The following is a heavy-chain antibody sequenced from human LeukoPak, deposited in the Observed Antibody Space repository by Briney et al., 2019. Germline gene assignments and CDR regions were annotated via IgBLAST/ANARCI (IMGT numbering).Heavy chain of an antibody. CDR1: GFTFSTYE. CDR3: ARDRYGDYSSDY. J-gene: IGHJ4*02. V-gene: IGHV3-21*01. Sequence: GGSLRLSCAASGFTFSTYEMNWVRQAPGKGLEWVSSISSSSSYIYYADSVKGRFTISRDNAKNSLYLQMNSLRAEDTAVYYCARDRYGDYSSDYWGQGTLVTVSS. CDR2: ISSSSSYI. D-gene: IGHD4-17*01.